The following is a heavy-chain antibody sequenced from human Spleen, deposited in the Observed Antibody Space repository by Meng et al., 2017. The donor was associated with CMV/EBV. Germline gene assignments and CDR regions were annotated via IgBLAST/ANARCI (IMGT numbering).Heavy chain of an antibody. CDR2: IYYSGST. Sequence: TVAGGSISSGGYYWSWIRQHPGKGLEWIGYIYYSGSTYYNPSLKSRVTISVDTSKNQFSLKLSSVTAADTAVYYCARETARDYYFDYWGQGTLVTVSS. V-gene: IGHV4-31*03. CDR3: ARETARDYYFDY. CDR1: GGSISSGGYY. J-gene: IGHJ4*02. D-gene: IGHD5-18*01.